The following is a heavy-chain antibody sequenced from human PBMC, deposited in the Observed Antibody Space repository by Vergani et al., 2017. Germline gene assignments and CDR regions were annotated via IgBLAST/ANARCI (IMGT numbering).Heavy chain of an antibody. V-gene: IGHV4-31*11. CDR2: IFYSGTT. CDR1: GGSISSGDHC. J-gene: IGHJ5*02. Sequence: QVQLQESGPGVVKPSQTLSLTCAVSGGSISSGDHCWTWIRQRPGKGLEWIGYIFYSGTTYDNPSLRSRLTISVDTSQNQFSLRLNFVTAADTALYYCARDGSFRWFDPWGQGTLVTVSS. D-gene: IGHD3-16*02. CDR3: ARDGSFRWFDP.